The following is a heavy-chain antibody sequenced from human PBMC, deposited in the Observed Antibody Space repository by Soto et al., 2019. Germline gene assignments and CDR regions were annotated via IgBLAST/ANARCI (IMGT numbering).Heavy chain of an antibody. CDR2: ISSSSSYI. D-gene: IGHD5-12*01. CDR1: GFTFSSYS. CDR3: AKREYSGQNDY. J-gene: IGHJ4*02. V-gene: IGHV3-21*01. Sequence: PGGSLRLCCAASGFTFSSYSMNWVRQAPGKGLEWVSSISSSSSYIYYADSVKGRFTISRDNAKNSLCLQMNSLRAEDTAVYYCAKREYSGQNDYWGQGTLVTVSS.